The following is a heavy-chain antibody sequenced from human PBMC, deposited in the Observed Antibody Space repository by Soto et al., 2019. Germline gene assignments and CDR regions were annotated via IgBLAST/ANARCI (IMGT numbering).Heavy chain of an antibody. V-gene: IGHV4-59*01. CDR1: GGSISNYY. J-gene: IGHJ4*02. D-gene: IGHD6-6*01. CDR2: IYYSGST. CDR3: AAPPRY. Sequence: PSETLSLTCIVSGGSISNYYRSWIRQPPGKGLEWIGYIYYSGSTNYNPSLTSRVTISVDTSKNQFSLKLTSVTAADTAVYYCAAPPRYWGQGTLVTVSS.